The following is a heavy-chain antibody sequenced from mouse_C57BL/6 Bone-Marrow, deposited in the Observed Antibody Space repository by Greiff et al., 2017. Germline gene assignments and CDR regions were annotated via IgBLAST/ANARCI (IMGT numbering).Heavy chain of an antibody. CDR1: GYTFTSYW. CDR3: ARPPQTAQATLYAMDY. Sequence: QVQLQQPGAELVKPGASVKLSCKASGYTFTSYWMHWVKQRPGQGLEWIGMIHPNSGSTNYNEKFKSKATLTVDKSSSTAYMQLSSLTSEDSAVXYCARPPQTAQATLYAMDYWGQGTSVTVSS. CDR2: IHPNSGST. J-gene: IGHJ4*01. D-gene: IGHD3-2*02. V-gene: IGHV1-64*01.